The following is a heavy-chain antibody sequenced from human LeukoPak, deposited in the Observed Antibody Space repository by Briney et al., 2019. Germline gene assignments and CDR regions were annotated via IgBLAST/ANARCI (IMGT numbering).Heavy chain of an antibody. V-gene: IGHV3-23*01. Sequence: GGSLRLSCAASGFTFSSYAMSSVRQAPGEGLEWVSAISGSGGSPYSADSVKGRFTISRDNSKNTLYLQMNSLRAEDTAVYYCAKEGSDYGDYSLSPYFDYWGQGTLVTVSS. J-gene: IGHJ4*02. CDR3: AKEGSDYGDYSLSPYFDY. D-gene: IGHD4-17*01. CDR1: GFTFSSYA. CDR2: ISGSGGSP.